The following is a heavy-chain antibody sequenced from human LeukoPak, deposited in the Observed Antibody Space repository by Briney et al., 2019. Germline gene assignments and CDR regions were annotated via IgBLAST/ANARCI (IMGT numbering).Heavy chain of an antibody. Sequence: PSETLSLTCSVSGGSVSSGGSYWTWIRQRPGKGLEWIGYIYYSGFTFYSPSLKTRFFISLDTSENQVSLKVNSVTAADTAVYYCARGGFFGSGSLSDSWGQGTLVTVSS. CDR1: GGSVSSGGSY. CDR3: ARGGFFGSGSLSDS. J-gene: IGHJ4*02. V-gene: IGHV4-31*03. D-gene: IGHD3-10*01. CDR2: IYYSGFT.